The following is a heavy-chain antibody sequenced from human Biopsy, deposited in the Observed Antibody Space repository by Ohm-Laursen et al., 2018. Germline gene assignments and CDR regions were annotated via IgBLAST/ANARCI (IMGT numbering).Heavy chain of an antibody. CDR2: INATTGDT. CDR1: GYTFTGYH. Sequence: ASVKVSCNASGYTFTGYHVHWVRQAPGQGLEWMGGINATTGDTNYAQKFQGRVPMTRDTSISTAYVDLSSLRSDDTAVYYCTRGGYYYDSLAYYYWFDPWGQGTLVTVSS. V-gene: IGHV1-2*02. D-gene: IGHD3-22*01. CDR3: TRGGYYYDSLAYYYWFDP. J-gene: IGHJ5*02.